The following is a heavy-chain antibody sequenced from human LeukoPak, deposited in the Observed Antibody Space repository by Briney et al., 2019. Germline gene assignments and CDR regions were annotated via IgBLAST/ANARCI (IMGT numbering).Heavy chain of an antibody. CDR3: ATLVATTRFDY. J-gene: IGHJ4*02. D-gene: IGHD5-12*01. CDR2: IKQDGSEK. CDR1: GFIISSYW. V-gene: IGHV3-7*01. Sequence: GGSPRLSCAASGFIISSYWMSWVRQAPGKGLEWVANIKQDGSEKYYVDSVKGRFTISRDNAKNSLYLQMSSLRADDTAVYYCATLVATTRFDYWGQGTLVTVSS.